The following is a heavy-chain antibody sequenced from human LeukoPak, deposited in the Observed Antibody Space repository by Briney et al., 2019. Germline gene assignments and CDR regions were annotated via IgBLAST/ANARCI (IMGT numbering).Heavy chain of an antibody. CDR1: GFTFSSYA. J-gene: IGHJ4*02. CDR2: ISGSGGST. V-gene: IGHV3-23*01. CDR3: AKMDCSGGTCYSEVDY. Sequence: HSGGSLRLSCAASGFTFSSYAMSSVRQAPGKGLEWVSSISGSGGSTYYADSVKGRCTISRDNSKNTLYLQMNSLRVEDTAVYYCAKMDCSGGTCYSEVDYWGQGTLVTVSS. D-gene: IGHD2-15*01.